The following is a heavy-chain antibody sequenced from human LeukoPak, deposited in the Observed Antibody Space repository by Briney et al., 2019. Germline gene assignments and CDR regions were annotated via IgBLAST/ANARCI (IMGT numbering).Heavy chain of an antibody. CDR3: AKLDSTAYYFDY. CDR2: IYPGDSET. CDR1: GYTFSAYW. Sequence: GESLKISCKGSGYTFSAYWIGWVRQLPGKGLEWMGIIYPGDSETIYSPSFRGQVTISADRSISTTYLQWSSLRAPDSAMYYCAKLDSTAYYFDYWGQGTLVTVSS. J-gene: IGHJ4*02. V-gene: IGHV5-51*01. D-gene: IGHD3-22*01.